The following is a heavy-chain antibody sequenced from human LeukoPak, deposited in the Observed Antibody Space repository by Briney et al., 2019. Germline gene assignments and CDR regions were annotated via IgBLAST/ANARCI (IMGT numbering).Heavy chain of an antibody. CDR2: ISPYNGNT. V-gene: IGHV1-18*01. D-gene: IGHD3-10*01. Sequence: ASVKVSCKASGYTFTSNGISWVRQAPGQGLEWMGWISPYNGNTNYAQKLQGRVTLTTDTSTSTAYMELRSLRSDDTAVYYCASHPGYGSGSCLEDWGQGTLVTVSS. CDR3: ASHPGYGSGSCLED. CDR1: GYTFTSNG. J-gene: IGHJ4*02.